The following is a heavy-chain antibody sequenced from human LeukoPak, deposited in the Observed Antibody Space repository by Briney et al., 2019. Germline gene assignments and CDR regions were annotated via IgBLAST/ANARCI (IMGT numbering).Heavy chain of an antibody. J-gene: IGHJ4*02. D-gene: IGHD3-22*01. CDR1: GFTFSSYW. CDR3: VRDGDTSGYTN. CDR2: IKQDGSEK. Sequence: GGSLRLSCAASGFTFSSYWMHWVRQPPGKGLEWVANIKQDGSEKYYVDPVKGRFSISRDNAKNSLYLQMKSRRAEDAAVYACVRDGDTSGYTNWGQGTLVTVSS. V-gene: IGHV3-7*01.